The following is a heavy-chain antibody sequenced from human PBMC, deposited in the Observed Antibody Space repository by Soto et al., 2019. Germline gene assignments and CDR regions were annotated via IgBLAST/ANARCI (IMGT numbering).Heavy chain of an antibody. D-gene: IGHD3-10*01. CDR3: GKANTMAVRPAFDI. J-gene: IGHJ3*02. V-gene: IGHV3-23*01. Sequence: EVQLLESGGGLVQPGGSLRLSCAASGFTFSSYAMSWVRQAPGKGLEWVSAISGSGGSTYYADSVKGRFTISRDNSKNMLYRQMNSLRAEDTAVYYCGKANTMAVRPAFDIWGQGTMVTVSS. CDR1: GFTFSSYA. CDR2: ISGSGGST.